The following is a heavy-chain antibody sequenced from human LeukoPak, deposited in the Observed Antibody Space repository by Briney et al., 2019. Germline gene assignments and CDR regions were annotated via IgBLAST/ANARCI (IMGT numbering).Heavy chain of an antibody. CDR1: GDSVSTNSAA. V-gene: IGHV6-1*01. CDR2: TYYRSKWYN. D-gene: IGHD2-2*01. Sequence: SQTLSLTCALSGDSVSTNSAAWNWIRQSPSRGLEWLGRTYYRSKWYNDYGVSVKSRITINQDTSKNQFSLQLNSVTPEDTAVYYCARGGIGYCTSTSCSLDSWGQGTLVTVSS. CDR3: ARGGIGYCTSTSCSLDS. J-gene: IGHJ4*02.